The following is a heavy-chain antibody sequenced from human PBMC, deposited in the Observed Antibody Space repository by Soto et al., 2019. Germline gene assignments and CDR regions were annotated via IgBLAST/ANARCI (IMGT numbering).Heavy chain of an antibody. CDR2: IYPGDSDT. Sequence: GESLEISCKGSGYSFTSYWIGWVRQMPGKGLECMGIIYPGDSDTRYSPSFQGQVTISTDKSIVTAYLQLSSLKPSDAARYYCVSGTRPWYGMDVWGQGTRVTVSS. V-gene: IGHV5-51*01. D-gene: IGHD2-2*01. CDR3: VSGTRPWYGMDV. CDR1: GYSFTSYW. J-gene: IGHJ6*02.